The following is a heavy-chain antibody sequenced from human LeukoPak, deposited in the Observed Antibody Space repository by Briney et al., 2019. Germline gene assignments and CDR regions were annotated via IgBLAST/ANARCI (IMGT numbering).Heavy chain of an antibody. D-gene: IGHD2-15*01. J-gene: IGHJ4*02. CDR1: GDNVSNNSGA. CDR2: TYYRSRWYN. V-gene: IGHV6-1*01. CDR3: ASGRLLLFDY. Sequence: SQTLSLTCAISGDNVSNNSGAWNWIRQSPSRGLEWLGRTYYRSRWYNDYAVSVRSRMTINPDTSKNQFSLQLNSVTPEDTAVYYCASGRLLLFDYWGQGSLVTVSS.